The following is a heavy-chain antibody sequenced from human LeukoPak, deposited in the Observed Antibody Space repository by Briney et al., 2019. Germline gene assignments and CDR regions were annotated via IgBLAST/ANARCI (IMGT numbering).Heavy chain of an antibody. Sequence: PVGSLRLSCAASGFTFSSYAMSWVRQAPGKGLEWVSAISSSGGSTYCADSVKGRFTISRDNSKNTLYLQMNSLRAEDTAVYYCAKVMVRGVSPDYWGQGTLVTVSS. D-gene: IGHD3-10*01. J-gene: IGHJ4*02. CDR3: AKVMVRGVSPDY. CDR1: GFTFSSYA. V-gene: IGHV3-23*01. CDR2: ISSSGGST.